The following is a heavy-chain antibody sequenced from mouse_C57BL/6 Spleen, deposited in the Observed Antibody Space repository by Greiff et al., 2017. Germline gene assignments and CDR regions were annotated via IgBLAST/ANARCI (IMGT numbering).Heavy chain of an antibody. V-gene: IGHV1-55*01. CDR1: GYTFTSYW. D-gene: IGHD1-1*01. CDR3: ARWGITTVVAKGYFDY. CDR2: IYPGSGST. J-gene: IGHJ2*01. Sequence: QVQLQQPGAELVKPGASVKMSCKASGYTFTSYWITWVKQRPGQGLEWIGDIYPGSGSTNYNEKFKSKATLTVDTSSSTAYMQLSSLTSEDSAVYYCARWGITTVVAKGYFDYWGQGTTLTVSS.